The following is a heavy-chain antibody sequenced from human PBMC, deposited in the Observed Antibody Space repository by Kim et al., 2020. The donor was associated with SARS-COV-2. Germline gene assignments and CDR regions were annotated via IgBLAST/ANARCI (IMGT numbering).Heavy chain of an antibody. D-gene: IGHD1-26*01. CDR2: IWYDGSNK. CDR3: ARGSGRGSYYEFNFDY. J-gene: IGHJ4*02. Sequence: GGSLRLSCAASGFTFSSYGMHWVRQAPGKGLEWVAVIWYDGSNKYYADSVKGRFTISRDNSKNTLYLQMNSLRAEDTAMYYCARGSGRGSYYEFNFDYWGQGTLVTVSS. V-gene: IGHV3-33*01. CDR1: GFTFSSYG.